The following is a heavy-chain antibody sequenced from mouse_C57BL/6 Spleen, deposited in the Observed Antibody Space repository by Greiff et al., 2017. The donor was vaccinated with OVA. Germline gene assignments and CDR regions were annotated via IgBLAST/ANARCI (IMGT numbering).Heavy chain of an antibody. Sequence: VQRVESGAELVKPGASVKISCKASGYAFSSYWMNWVKQRPGKGLEWIGQIYPGDGDTNYNGKFKGKATLTADKSSSTAYMQLSSLTSEDSAVYFCARNDYDPYYYAMDYWGQGTSVTVSS. D-gene: IGHD2-4*01. CDR1: GYAFSSYW. J-gene: IGHJ4*01. CDR3: ARNDYDPYYYAMDY. V-gene: IGHV1-80*01. CDR2: IYPGDGDT.